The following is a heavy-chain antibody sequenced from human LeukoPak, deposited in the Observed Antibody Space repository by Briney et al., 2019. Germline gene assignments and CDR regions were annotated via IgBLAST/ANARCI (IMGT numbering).Heavy chain of an antibody. CDR2: IRYDGGNK. V-gene: IGHV3-30*02. CDR3: AKESPQYSSSLDY. J-gene: IGHJ4*02. CDR1: GFTFSSYG. D-gene: IGHD6-13*01. Sequence: GGSLRLSCAASGFTFSSYGMHWVRQAPGKGLEWVAFIRYDGGNKYYADSVKGRFTISRDNSKNTLYLQMNSLRAEDTAVYYCAKESPQYSSSLDYWGQGTLVTVSS.